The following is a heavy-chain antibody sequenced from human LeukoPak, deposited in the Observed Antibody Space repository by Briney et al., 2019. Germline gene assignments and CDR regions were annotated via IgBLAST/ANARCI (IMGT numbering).Heavy chain of an antibody. J-gene: IGHJ6*02. Sequence: SETLSLTCTVSGGSISSYYWSWIRQPPGKGLEWIGYIYYSGSTNYNPSLKSRVTISVDTSKNQFSLKLSSVTAADTAVYYCARVEYYYGSGSYSNYYYYGMDVWGQGTTVTVSS. CDR2: IYYSGST. CDR3: ARVEYYYGSGSYSNYYYYGMDV. D-gene: IGHD3-10*01. V-gene: IGHV4-59*01. CDR1: GGSISSYY.